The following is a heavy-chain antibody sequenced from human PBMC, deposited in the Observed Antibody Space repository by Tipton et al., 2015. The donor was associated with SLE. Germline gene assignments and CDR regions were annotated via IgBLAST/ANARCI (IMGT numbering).Heavy chain of an antibody. CDR3: ARPYRSGWNGVFHI. D-gene: IGHD6-19*01. V-gene: IGHV4-39*07. Sequence: TLSLTYTVSGASIGTSNYYWSWIRQPPGKGLEWIGGINHSGNTYYNPSLKSRVTISVDTSKNQFSLKVNSVTAADTAAYYCARPYRSGWNGVFHIWGQGTMVTVSS. CDR1: GASIGTSNYY. CDR2: INHSGNT. J-gene: IGHJ3*02.